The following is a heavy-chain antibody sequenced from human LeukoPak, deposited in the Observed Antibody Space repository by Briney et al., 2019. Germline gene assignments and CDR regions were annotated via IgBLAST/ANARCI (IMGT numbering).Heavy chain of an antibody. CDR2: ISISSSYI. Sequence: GGSLRLSCAASGFTFSSYSMNWVRQAPGKGLEWVSSISISSSYIYYADSVKGRFTISRDNAKNSLYLQMNSLRAEDTAVYYCARLVGYCSSTSCSDYWGQGTLVTVSS. D-gene: IGHD2-2*01. J-gene: IGHJ4*02. V-gene: IGHV3-21*01. CDR3: ARLVGYCSSTSCSDY. CDR1: GFTFSSYS.